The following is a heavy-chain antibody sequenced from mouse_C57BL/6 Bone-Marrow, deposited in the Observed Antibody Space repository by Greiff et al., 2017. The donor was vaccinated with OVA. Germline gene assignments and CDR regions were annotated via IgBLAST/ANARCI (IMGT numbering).Heavy chain of an antibody. CDR2: ISDGGSYT. D-gene: IGHD2-4*01. Sequence: EVQGVESGGGLVKPGGSLKLSCAASGFTFSSYAMSWVCQTPEKRLEWVATISDGGSYTYYPDNVKGRFTISRDNAKNNLYLQMSHLKSEDTAMYYCARASLDYGAMDYWGQGTSVTVSS. CDR3: ARASLDYGAMDY. J-gene: IGHJ4*01. V-gene: IGHV5-4*01. CDR1: GFTFSSYA.